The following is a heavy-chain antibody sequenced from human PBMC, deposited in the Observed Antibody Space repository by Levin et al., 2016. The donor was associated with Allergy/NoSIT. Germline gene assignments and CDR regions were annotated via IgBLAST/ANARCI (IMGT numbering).Heavy chain of an antibody. Sequence: WIRQPPGKGLEWVSAISGSGGSTYYADSVKGRFTISRDNSKNTLYLQMNSLRAEDTAVYYCAKDAVNYVLRYFDYWGQGTLVTVSS. CDR3: AKDAVNYVLRYFDY. D-gene: IGHD1-7*01. V-gene: IGHV3-23*01. CDR2: ISGSGGST. J-gene: IGHJ4*02.